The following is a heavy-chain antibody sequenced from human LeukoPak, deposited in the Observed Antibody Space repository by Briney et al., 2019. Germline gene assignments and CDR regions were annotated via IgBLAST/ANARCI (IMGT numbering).Heavy chain of an antibody. D-gene: IGHD5-12*01. V-gene: IGHV1-18*01. Sequence: ASVKVSCKPSGYTFSLYGINWVRQAPGEGLEWMGWISGYNGHANYAQKFQGRVTLTTDASTNTAYMELRSLRSDDTAVYYCARAWLRRKYYYYMDVWGKGTTVTASS. CDR2: ISGYNGHA. CDR1: GYTFSLYG. CDR3: ARAWLRRKYYYYMDV. J-gene: IGHJ6*03.